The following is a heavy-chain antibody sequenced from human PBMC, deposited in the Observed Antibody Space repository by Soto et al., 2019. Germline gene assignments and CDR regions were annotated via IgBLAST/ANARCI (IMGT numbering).Heavy chain of an antibody. CDR3: ARAPYDFWSGFLYGMDV. CDR1: GYTFTSYA. CDR2: INAGNGNT. D-gene: IGHD3-3*01. V-gene: IGHV1-3*01. J-gene: IGHJ6*02. Sequence: GASVKVSCKASGYTFTSYAMHWVRQAPGQRLEWMGWINAGNGNTKYSQKFQGRVTITRDTSASTAYMELSSLRSEDTAVYYCARAPYDFWSGFLYGMDVWGQGTTVTVSS.